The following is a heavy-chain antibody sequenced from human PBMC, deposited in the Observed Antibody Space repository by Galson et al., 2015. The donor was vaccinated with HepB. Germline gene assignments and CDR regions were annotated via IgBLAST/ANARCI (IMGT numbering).Heavy chain of an antibody. CDR2: ISSSSYT. CDR3: ARVGVIAAAGTSPDFYFDY. V-gene: IGHV3-11*06. J-gene: IGHJ4*02. D-gene: IGHD6-13*01. Sequence: SLRLSCAASGFTFSDYYMSWIRQAPGKGLEWVSYISSSSYTNYADSVKGRFTISRDNAKNSLYLQMNSLRAEDTAVYYCARVGVIAAAGTSPDFYFDYWGQGTLVTVSS. CDR1: GFTFSDYY.